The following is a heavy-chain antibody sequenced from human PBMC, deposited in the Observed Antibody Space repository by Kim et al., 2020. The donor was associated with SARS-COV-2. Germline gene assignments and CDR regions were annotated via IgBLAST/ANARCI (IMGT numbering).Heavy chain of an antibody. V-gene: IGHV4-39*01. CDR2: IYYRGSN. Sequence: SQTLSLTCTVSGGSITSTTYFWGWIRQPPGKGLEWIGSIYYRGSNYYRPSLKSRVSISVDTSKNQFSLKLSSVTAADTAVYYCARHRRDYGSGSYWHFDLWGRGTLVIVSS. CDR3: ARHRRDYGSGSYWHFDL. D-gene: IGHD3-10*01. J-gene: IGHJ2*01. CDR1: GGSITSTTYF.